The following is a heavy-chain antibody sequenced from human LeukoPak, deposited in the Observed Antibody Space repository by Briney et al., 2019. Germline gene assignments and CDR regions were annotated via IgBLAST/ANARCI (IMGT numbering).Heavy chain of an antibody. Sequence: PETLSLTCTVSGGSISSSSYYWGWIRQPPGKGLEWIGSIYYSGSTYYNPSLKSRVTISVDTSKNQFSLKLSSVTAADTAVYYCAREDYNFLWGQGTLVTVSS. J-gene: IGHJ4*02. CDR1: GGSISSSSYY. CDR2: IYYSGST. V-gene: IGHV4-39*07. CDR3: AREDYNFL. D-gene: IGHD3-3*01.